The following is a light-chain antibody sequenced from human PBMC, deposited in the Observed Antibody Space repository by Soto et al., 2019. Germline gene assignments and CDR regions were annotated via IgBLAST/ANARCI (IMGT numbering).Light chain of an antibody. J-gene: IGKJ1*01. CDR3: QQYNSYSWT. CDR1: QSISSW. CDR2: DAS. Sequence: DMKITQSPSTLSASVGDRVTITCRASQSISSWLAWYQQKPGKAPKLLIYDASSLESGVPSRFSGSGSGTEFTLTISSLQPDDFATYYCQQYNSYSWTFGQGTKVDIK. V-gene: IGKV1-5*01.